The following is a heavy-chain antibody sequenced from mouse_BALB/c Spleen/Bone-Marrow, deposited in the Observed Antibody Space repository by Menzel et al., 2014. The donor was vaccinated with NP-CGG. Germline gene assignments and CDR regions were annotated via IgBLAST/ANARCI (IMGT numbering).Heavy chain of an antibody. CDR1: GYNFSDYI. J-gene: IGHJ4*01. Sequence: VQLQQSGAELVKPGASVRLSCKASGYNFSDYIIYWVKQRSGQGLEWIGWFYPGSGSIKYNEKVKDKATLTADKSSRTVYMELSRLTSEDSAVYFCARHEDLDIRRRLGAMDYWGQGTSVTVSS. V-gene: IGHV1-62-2*01. CDR3: ARHEDLDIRRRLGAMDY. CDR2: FYPGSGSI. D-gene: IGHD2-12*01.